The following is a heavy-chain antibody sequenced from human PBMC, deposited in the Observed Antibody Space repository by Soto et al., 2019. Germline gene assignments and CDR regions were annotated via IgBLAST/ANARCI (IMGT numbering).Heavy chain of an antibody. D-gene: IGHD1-26*01. V-gene: IGHV3-21*01. CDR1: GFTFSSYS. CDR2: ISGSSRHI. J-gene: IGHJ1*01. CDR3: ASDPSDLWEPDQYFQY. Sequence: EVQLVESGGGLVKPGGSLRLSCAASGFTFSSYSMNWVRQAPGKGLEWVSSISGSSRHIYSADSVKGRFTISRDNAKNSLYLQMNSLRAEDTAVYYCASDPSDLWEPDQYFQYWGQGALVTVSS.